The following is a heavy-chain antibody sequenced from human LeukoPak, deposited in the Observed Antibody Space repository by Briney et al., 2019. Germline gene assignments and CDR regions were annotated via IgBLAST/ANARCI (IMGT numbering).Heavy chain of an antibody. Sequence: GGSLRLSRAASGFTFSSYSMSWVRQAPGKGLEWVSSISSSSTYIYYADSMKGRFTISRDNAKNSLYLQMNSLRAEDTAVYYCARDSIGDFWGQGTLVTVSS. CDR3: ARDSIGDF. CDR1: GFTFSSYS. D-gene: IGHD2-21*01. J-gene: IGHJ4*02. V-gene: IGHV3-21*06. CDR2: ISSSSTYI.